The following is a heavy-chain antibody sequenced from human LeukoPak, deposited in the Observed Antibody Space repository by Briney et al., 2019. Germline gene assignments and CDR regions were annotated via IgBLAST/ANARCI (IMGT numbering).Heavy chain of an antibody. J-gene: IGHJ3*02. Sequence: PSETLSLTCTVSGGSISSSSYYWGWIRQPPGKGLEWIGSIYYRGSTYYNPSLKSRVTISVDTSKNQFSLKLSSVTAADTAVYYCARRPNYYDSSGYYYVAAFDIWGQGTMVTVSS. V-gene: IGHV4-39*01. D-gene: IGHD3-22*01. CDR1: GGSISSSSYY. CDR3: ARRPNYYDSSGYYYVAAFDI. CDR2: IYYRGST.